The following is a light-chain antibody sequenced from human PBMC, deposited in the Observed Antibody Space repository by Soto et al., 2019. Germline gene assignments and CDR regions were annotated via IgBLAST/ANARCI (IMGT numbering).Light chain of an antibody. CDR3: QSYDSSLSGYV. V-gene: IGLV1-40*01. CDR2: GNS. Sequence: SALPQPPSVYGAPGQRVTISCTGSSSNIGAGYDVHWYQQLPGTAPKLLIYGNSNRPSGVPDRFSDSKSGTSASLAITGLQAEDEADYYCQSYDSSLSGYVFGTGTKVTVL. CDR1: SSNIGAGYD. J-gene: IGLJ1*01.